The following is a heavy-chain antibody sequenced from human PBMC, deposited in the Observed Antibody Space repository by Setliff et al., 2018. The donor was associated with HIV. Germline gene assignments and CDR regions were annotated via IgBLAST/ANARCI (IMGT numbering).Heavy chain of an antibody. CDR1: EFSFDNAW. D-gene: IGHD7-27*01. J-gene: IGHJ3*02. V-gene: IGHV3-15*05. Sequence: GGSLRLSCVASEFSFDNAWMTWVRQVPGKGLEWVGRIKSATDGTATDYAVPVKGRFTISRNDSTNTLFLQMNGLEVEDTAVYYCILLGMHGAFDIWGQGTMVTVSS. CDR3: ILLGMHGAFDI. CDR2: IKSATDGTAT.